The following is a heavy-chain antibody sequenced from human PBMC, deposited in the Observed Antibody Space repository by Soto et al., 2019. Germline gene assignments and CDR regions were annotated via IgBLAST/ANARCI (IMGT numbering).Heavy chain of an antibody. Sequence: EVRLVESGGALGQPGGALRLSCAVSGFTLDNYNMNWVRQAPGKGLEWVSYIGHSTTAIYYATSVKGRFTISMDIAKGSIYLHLTNLRDEDTAIYHCARSAFGYASAMDLWGQGTPVPVSS. V-gene: IGHV3-48*02. D-gene: IGHD5-18*01. CDR1: GFTLDNYN. CDR2: IGHSTTAI. CDR3: ARSAFGYASAMDL. J-gene: IGHJ1*01.